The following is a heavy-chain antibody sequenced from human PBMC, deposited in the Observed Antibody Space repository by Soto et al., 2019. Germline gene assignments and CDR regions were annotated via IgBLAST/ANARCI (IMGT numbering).Heavy chain of an antibody. J-gene: IGHJ4*02. CDR2: IYWDDDK. CDR1: GFSLSTSGVG. Sequence: QITLKESGPTLVKPTQTLTLTCTFSGFSLSTSGVGVGWIRQPPGKALEWLALIYWDDDKRYSPSLKSRLTLNKDTSKNQVVLTMTNMDPVDTATYYCAHTQTMVRGVITSFDYWGQGTLVTVSS. CDR3: AHTQTMVRGVITSFDY. D-gene: IGHD3-10*01. V-gene: IGHV2-5*02.